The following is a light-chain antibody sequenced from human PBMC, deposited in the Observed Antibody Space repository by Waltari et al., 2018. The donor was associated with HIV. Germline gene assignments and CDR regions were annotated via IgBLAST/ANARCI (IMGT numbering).Light chain of an antibody. Sequence: EIVMTQSPATLSVSQGERPTLYCRTSQTVSNKLAWFQHRPGQSPRLLIYHASTRATAIPPRFSGSGSGTEFNLTISNLQSEDFAVYYCQQYDNWPPWTFGRGTKVEAK. CDR2: HAS. J-gene: IGKJ1*01. CDR3: QQYDNWPPWT. CDR1: QTVSNK. V-gene: IGKV3-15*01.